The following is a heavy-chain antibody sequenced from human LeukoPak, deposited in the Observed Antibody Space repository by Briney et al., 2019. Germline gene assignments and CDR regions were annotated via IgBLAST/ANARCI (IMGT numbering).Heavy chain of an antibody. Sequence: PGGSLRLSCAASGFTFSSYWMSWARQAPGKGLEWVANIKQDGSEKYYVASVKGRFTSSRDNAKNSLYLQMNSLRAEDTAVYYCAGSAAMRLIGYYWGQGTLVTVSS. CDR1: GFTFSSYW. D-gene: IGHD2-2*01. J-gene: IGHJ4*02. CDR3: AGSAAMRLIGYY. V-gene: IGHV3-7*03. CDR2: IKQDGSEK.